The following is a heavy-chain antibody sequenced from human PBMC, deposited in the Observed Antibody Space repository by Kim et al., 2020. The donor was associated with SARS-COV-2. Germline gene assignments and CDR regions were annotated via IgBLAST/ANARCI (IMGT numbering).Heavy chain of an antibody. Sequence: SETLSLTCVVSGGAFSSSSCWSWVRQPPGKGLEWIGEIDHSGTTTYNPSLKSRVTISADESKTHFSLRLMSVTAADTAVYHCARGVSSAWILRLSFDPWG. D-gene: IGHD6-19*01. CDR2: IDHSGTT. CDR1: GGAFSSSSC. J-gene: IGHJ5*02. V-gene: IGHV4-4*02. CDR3: ARGVSSAWILRLSFDP.